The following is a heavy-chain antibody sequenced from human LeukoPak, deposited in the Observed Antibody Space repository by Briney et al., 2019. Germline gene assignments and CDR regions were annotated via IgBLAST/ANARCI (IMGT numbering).Heavy chain of an antibody. CDR1: GDSISSYY. J-gene: IGHJ4*02. V-gene: IGHV4-59*01. CDR2: IYYSGST. Sequence: SETLSLTCTVSGDSISSYYWTWIRQPPGKGLEWIGYIYYSGSTNYNPSLKSRVTISVDTSKNQFSLKLGSVTAADTAVYYCARDCSGYRYFDYWGQGTLVTVSS. D-gene: IGHD5-12*01. CDR3: ARDCSGYRYFDY.